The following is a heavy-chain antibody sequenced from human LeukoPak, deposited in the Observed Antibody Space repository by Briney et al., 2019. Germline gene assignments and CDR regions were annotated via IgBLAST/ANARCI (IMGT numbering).Heavy chain of an antibody. CDR1: GFRFSDYY. J-gene: IGHJ4*02. CDR3: AKGGIRYGYWFDD. V-gene: IGHV3-11*01. Sequence: GGSLSLSCAATGFRFSDYYMSWIRQAPGKGLEWVAYISSTGNSIFYADSVKGRFTISRDHAKNSLSLQLNSLRAEDTAVYYCAKGGIRYGYWFDDWGQGALVTVSS. CDR2: ISSTGNSI. D-gene: IGHD5-24*01.